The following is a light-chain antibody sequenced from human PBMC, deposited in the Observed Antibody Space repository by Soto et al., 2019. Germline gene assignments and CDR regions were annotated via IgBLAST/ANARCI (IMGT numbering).Light chain of an antibody. J-gene: IGKJ1*01. CDR2: AAS. CDR1: QSISSY. Sequence: DIQMTPSPSSPSASVGDRVTIPCPASQSISSYLNWYQQKPGKAPKLLIYAASSLQSGVPSRFSGSGSGTDFTLTISSLQPEDFATYYCQQSYSTPPTFGQGTKVDIK. CDR3: QQSYSTPPT. V-gene: IGKV1-39*01.